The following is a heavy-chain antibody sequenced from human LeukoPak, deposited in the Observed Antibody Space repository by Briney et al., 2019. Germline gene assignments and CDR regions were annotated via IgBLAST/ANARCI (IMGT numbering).Heavy chain of an antibody. Sequence: SETLSLTCTVSGGSFSSSSYYWGWIRQPPGMGLEWIGSIYYSGSNYYKPSLKSRVTISVDTSKNQFSLKLSSVTAADTALYYCARRPDYYYDSSGYYLFHDYWGQGTLVTVSS. CDR1: GGSFSSSSYY. CDR3: ARRPDYYYDSSGYYLFHDY. J-gene: IGHJ4*02. D-gene: IGHD3-22*01. CDR2: IYYSGSN. V-gene: IGHV4-39*01.